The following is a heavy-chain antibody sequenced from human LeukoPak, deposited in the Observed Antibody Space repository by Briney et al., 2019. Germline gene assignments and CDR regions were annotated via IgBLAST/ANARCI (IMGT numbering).Heavy chain of an antibody. V-gene: IGHV3-23*01. CDR3: AKGLGTSGYHDY. Sequence: GGSLRLSCAASGFPFSNYAMTWVRQAPGKGLERVSGISDSGDRTYYADSVKGRFTISRDNSKNMLYLQMNSLRVEDMALYYCAKGLGTSGYHDYWGQGTLVTVSS. D-gene: IGHD3-22*01. CDR2: ISDSGDRT. J-gene: IGHJ4*02. CDR1: GFPFSNYA.